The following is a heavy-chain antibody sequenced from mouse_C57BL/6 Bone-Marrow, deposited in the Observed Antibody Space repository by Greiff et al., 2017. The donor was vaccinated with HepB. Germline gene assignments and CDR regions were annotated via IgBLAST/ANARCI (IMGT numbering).Heavy chain of an antibody. CDR1: GFNIKDDY. CDR3: TTKSPGYFDV. J-gene: IGHJ1*03. V-gene: IGHV14-4*01. CDR2: IDPENGDT. Sequence: EVKLQQSGAELVRPGASVKLSCTASGFNIKDDYMHWVKQRPEQGLEWIGWIDPENGDTEYASKFQGKATITADTSSNTAYLQLSSLTSEDTAVYYCTTKSPGYFDVWGTGTTVTVSS.